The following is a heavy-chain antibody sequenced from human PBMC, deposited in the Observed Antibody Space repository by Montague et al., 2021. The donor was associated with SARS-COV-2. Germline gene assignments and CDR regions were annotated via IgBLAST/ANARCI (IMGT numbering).Heavy chain of an antibody. CDR2: IYYTGTT. V-gene: IGHV4-59*01. D-gene: IGHD2-15*01. J-gene: IGHJ5*02. Sequence: SETLSLTCTVSGASFSKYYWSWIRQPPGKGLEWIGFIYYTGTTNYNPSLKSRVTISVDTSKTQFSLKLTSVTAADTAVSYCASAGYSSGCTCYSWGPNWFDHWGQGAMVAVSS. CDR1: GASFSKYY. CDR3: ASAGYSSGCTCYSWGPNWFDH.